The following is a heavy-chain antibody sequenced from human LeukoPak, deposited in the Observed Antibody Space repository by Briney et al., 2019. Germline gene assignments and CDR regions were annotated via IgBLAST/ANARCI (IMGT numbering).Heavy chain of an antibody. CDR2: ISAYNGNT. Sequence: ASVKVSCKASGYTFTSYGISWVRPAPGQGLEWMGWISAYNGNTNYAQKLQGRVTMTTDTSTSTAYMELRSLRSDDTAVYYCARVEMATIGDYFDYWGQGTLVTVSS. CDR1: GYTFTSYG. V-gene: IGHV1-18*01. CDR3: ARVEMATIGDYFDY. D-gene: IGHD5-24*01. J-gene: IGHJ4*02.